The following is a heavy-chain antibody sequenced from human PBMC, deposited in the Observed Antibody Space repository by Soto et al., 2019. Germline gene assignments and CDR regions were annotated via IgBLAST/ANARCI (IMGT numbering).Heavy chain of an antibody. J-gene: IGHJ4*02. D-gene: IGHD3-3*01. Sequence: PGGSLRLSCVGTGLNFDDFAMHWVRQAPGKGLEWVSGITWNSRVLAYADSVKGRFTISRDNARNSLYLQMDSLRDEDTALCYCAKGRYDFWSPYYFDSWGQGTLVTVSS. V-gene: IGHV3-9*01. CDR1: GLNFDDFA. CDR2: ITWNSRVL. CDR3: AKGRYDFWSPYYFDS.